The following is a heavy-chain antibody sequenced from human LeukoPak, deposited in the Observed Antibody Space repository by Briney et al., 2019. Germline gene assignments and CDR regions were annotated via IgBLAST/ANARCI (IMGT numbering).Heavy chain of an antibody. CDR2: ISAYNGNT. CDR1: GYTFTSYG. D-gene: IGHD3-10*01. V-gene: IGHV1-18*01. J-gene: IGHJ6*02. CDR3: VRAPITMVRGVIIGHGMDV. Sequence: GASVKVSCKASGYTFTSYGISWVRQAPGQGLEWMGWISAYNGNTNYAQKLQGRVTMTTDTSTSTAYMELRSLRSDDTAVYYCVRAPITMVRGVIIGHGMDVWGQGTTVTVSS.